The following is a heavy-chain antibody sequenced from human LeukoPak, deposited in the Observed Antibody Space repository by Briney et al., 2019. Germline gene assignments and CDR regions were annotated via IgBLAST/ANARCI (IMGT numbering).Heavy chain of an antibody. Sequence: ASVKVSCKASGYTFTSYGISWVRQAPGQGLEWMGWISAYNGNTKYAQRLQGRVTMTTDTSTSTAYMELRSLRSDDTAVYYCARVSYYDSTGYPNIIDYWGQGTLVTVSS. CDR3: ARVSYYDSTGYPNIIDY. CDR2: ISAYNGNT. CDR1: GYTFTSYG. J-gene: IGHJ4*02. V-gene: IGHV1-18*01. D-gene: IGHD3-22*01.